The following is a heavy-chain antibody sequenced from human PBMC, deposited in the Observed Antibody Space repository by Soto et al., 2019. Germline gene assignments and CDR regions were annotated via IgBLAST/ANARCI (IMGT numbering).Heavy chain of an antibody. V-gene: IGHV4-4*02. CDR3: ARNSGTGTALDV. CDR1: GGSIVSANW. D-gene: IGHD3-10*01. J-gene: IGHJ3*01. CDR2: IYNTGLT. Sequence: QVQLRESGPGLVKPSGTLSLTCAVSGGSIVSANWWTWVRQTPGKGLEWLGEIYNTGLTNSRPSIKSRLNIAVDTSKNQFSLRLTSVTAADAAVYYCARNSGTGTALDVWGQGTMVSVSS.